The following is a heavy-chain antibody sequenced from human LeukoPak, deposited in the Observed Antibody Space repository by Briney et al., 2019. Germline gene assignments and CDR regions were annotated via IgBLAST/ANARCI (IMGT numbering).Heavy chain of an antibody. D-gene: IGHD3-3*01. V-gene: IGHV4-31*03. Sequence: PSETLSLTCSVSGGSVSSSSYYWSCIRQHPGKGLEWIGYIYYSGSTYYNPSLKSRVTISVDTSKNQFSLKLSSVTAADTAVYYCARDIGVALDYWGQGTLVTVSS. J-gene: IGHJ4*02. CDR1: GGSVSSSSYY. CDR3: ARDIGVALDY. CDR2: IYYSGST.